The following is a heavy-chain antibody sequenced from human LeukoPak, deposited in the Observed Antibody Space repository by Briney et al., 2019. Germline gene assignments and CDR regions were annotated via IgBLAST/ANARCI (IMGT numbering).Heavy chain of an antibody. J-gene: IGHJ4*02. D-gene: IGHD2-2*01. CDR2: ISSSSSYI. CDR1: GFTFSSYS. V-gene: IGHV3-21*01. CDR3: ARGGYCSSTSCSNDFDY. Sequence: GGSLRLSCAASGFTFSSYSMNWVRQAPGKGLEWVSSISSSSSYIYYADSVKGRFTIARDNAKNSLYLQMTSLRAEDTAVYYCARGGYCSSTSCSNDFDYWGQGTLVTVSS.